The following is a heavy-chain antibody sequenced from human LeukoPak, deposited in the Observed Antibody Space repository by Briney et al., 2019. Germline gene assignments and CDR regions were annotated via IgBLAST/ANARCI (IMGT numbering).Heavy chain of an antibody. CDR2: INSEGSST. Sequence: PGGSLRLSCAVSGFTFSDYWMHWVRQGPGKGLEYVSRINSEGSSTNYADPVQGRFTISRDNTKNTVYLQMTSLRAEDTAVYYCARPVTGTYAPLDSWGQGTLVTVSS. CDR3: ARPVTGTYAPLDS. D-gene: IGHD6-19*01. J-gene: IGHJ4*02. V-gene: IGHV3-74*01. CDR1: GFTFSDYW.